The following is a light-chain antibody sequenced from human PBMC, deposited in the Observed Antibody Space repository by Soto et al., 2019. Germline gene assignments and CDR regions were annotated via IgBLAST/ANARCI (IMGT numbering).Light chain of an antibody. Sequence: QSVLTQPASVSGSPGQSITISCTGTSSDVGGYKYVSWYQQHPAKAPKLMIYEVSNRPSGVSNRFSGSKSGNTASLTISGLQTEDEADYYCSSYTSSGTVVFGGGTKLTVL. CDR3: SSYTSSGTVV. J-gene: IGLJ2*01. CDR1: SSDVGGYKY. V-gene: IGLV2-14*01. CDR2: EVS.